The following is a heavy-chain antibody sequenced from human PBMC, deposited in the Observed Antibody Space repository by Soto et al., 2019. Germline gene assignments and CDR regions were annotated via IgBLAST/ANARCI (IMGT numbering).Heavy chain of an antibody. CDR1: GFTFSSYA. Sequence: GGSLRLSCAASGFTFSSYAMHWVRQAPGKGLEWVAVISYDGSNKYYADSVKGRFTISSDNSKNTLYLQMNSLRAEDTAVYYCARDYYYDSSGYTSFGAFDIWGQGTMVTVSS. V-gene: IGHV3-30-3*01. CDR2: ISYDGSNK. D-gene: IGHD3-22*01. J-gene: IGHJ3*02. CDR3: ARDYYYDSSGYTSFGAFDI.